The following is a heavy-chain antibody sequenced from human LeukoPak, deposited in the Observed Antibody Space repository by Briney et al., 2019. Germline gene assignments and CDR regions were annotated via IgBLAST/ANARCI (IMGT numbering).Heavy chain of an antibody. CDR2: VSYSGST. CDR1: GGSISSYY. Sequence: PSETLSLTCTVSGGSISSYYWSWVRQPPGKGLEWIGYVSYSGSTDYNPSLKSRVIISIDTSKNQFSLRLSSVTAADTAVYYCARKAEQYWGQGVLVTVSS. V-gene: IGHV4-59*08. D-gene: IGHD6-13*01. J-gene: IGHJ4*02. CDR3: ARKAEQY.